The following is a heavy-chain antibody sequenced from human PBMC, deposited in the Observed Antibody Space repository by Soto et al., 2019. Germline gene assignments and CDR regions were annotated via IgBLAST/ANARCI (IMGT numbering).Heavy chain of an antibody. Sequence: PSETLSLTCTVSGGSISSYYLSWIRQPPGKGLEWIGYIYYSGSTNYNPSLKSRVTISVDTSKNQFSLKLSSVTAADTAVYYCARGGDIVVVPAAVFDPWGQGTLVTVSS. CDR2: IYYSGST. CDR3: ARGGDIVVVPAAVFDP. D-gene: IGHD2-2*01. J-gene: IGHJ5*02. V-gene: IGHV4-59*01. CDR1: GGSISSYY.